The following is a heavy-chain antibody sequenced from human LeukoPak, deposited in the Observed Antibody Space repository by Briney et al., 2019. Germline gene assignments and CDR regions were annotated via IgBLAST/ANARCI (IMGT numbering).Heavy chain of an antibody. Sequence: GASEKVSCKASGYTFTGYYMHWVRQAPGQGLEWMGWINPNSCGTNYAQKFQDRVTMTRDTSISTAYMELSRLRSDDTAVYYRARDAQPPIVVVTATLDDWGQGTLVTVSS. CDR3: ARDAQPPIVVVTATLDD. J-gene: IGHJ4*02. D-gene: IGHD2-21*02. V-gene: IGHV1-2*02. CDR2: INPNSCGT. CDR1: GYTFTGYY.